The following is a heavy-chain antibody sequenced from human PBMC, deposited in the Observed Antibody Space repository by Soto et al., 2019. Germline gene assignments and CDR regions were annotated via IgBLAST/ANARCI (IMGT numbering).Heavy chain of an antibody. J-gene: IGHJ4*02. CDR2: IYYSGST. D-gene: IGHD6-19*01. Sequence: QLQLQESGPGLVKPSENLSVTCTVSGGSISSTSYFWGWIRRPPGKGLEWIGTIYYSGSTYYNPSLKSRVTLSVDTSKNQFSLNLRSVTAADTAVYYCARRATNGWYSFDSWGQGTLVSVSP. CDR1: GGSISSTSYF. CDR3: ARRATNGWYSFDS. V-gene: IGHV4-39*01.